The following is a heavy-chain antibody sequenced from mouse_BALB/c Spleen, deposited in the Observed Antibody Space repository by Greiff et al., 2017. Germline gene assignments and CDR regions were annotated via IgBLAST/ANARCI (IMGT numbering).Heavy chain of an antibody. Sequence: QVQLQQSGAQLAKPGASVKMSCKASGYTFTSYWMHWVKQRPGQGLEWIGYINPSTGYTEYNQKFKDKTTLTADKSSSTAYMQLSSLTSEDSAVYYCARSETARAYYAMDYWGQGTSVTVSS. CDR2: INPSTGYT. CDR1: GYTFTSYW. V-gene: IGHV1-4*02. D-gene: IGHD3-2*01. J-gene: IGHJ4*01. CDR3: ARSETARAYYAMDY.